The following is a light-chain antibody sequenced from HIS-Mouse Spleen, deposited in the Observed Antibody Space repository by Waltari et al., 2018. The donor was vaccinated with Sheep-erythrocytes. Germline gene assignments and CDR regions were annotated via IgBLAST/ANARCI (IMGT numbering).Light chain of an antibody. V-gene: IGKV1-5*03. CDR2: KAS. CDR3: QQYNSYSPVYT. J-gene: IGKJ2*01. CDR1: QSISSW. Sequence: DIQMTQSPSTLSASVGDRVIINCRASQSISSWLAWYQQKPGKAPKVLIYKASSLESGVPSRFSGSGSGTEFTLTISSLQPDDFATYYCQQYNSYSPVYTFGQGTKLEIK.